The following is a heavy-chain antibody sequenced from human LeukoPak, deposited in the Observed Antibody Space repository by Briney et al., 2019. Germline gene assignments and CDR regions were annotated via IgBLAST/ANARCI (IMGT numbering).Heavy chain of an antibody. CDR3: ARTDTKYSSSWFYFDY. CDR1: GGSISSYY. V-gene: IGHV4-59*01. CDR2: TYYSGST. J-gene: IGHJ4*02. D-gene: IGHD6-13*01. Sequence: SETLSLTCTVSGGSISSYYWSWIRQPPGKGLEWIGYTYYSGSTNYNPSLKSRVTISVDTSKNQFSLKLSSVTAADTAVYYCARTDTKYSSSWFYFDYWGQGTLVTVSS.